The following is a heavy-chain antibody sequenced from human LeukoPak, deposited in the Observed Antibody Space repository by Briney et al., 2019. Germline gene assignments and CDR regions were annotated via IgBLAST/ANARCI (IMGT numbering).Heavy chain of an antibody. CDR1: GYIFITYG. V-gene: IGHV1-18*01. CDR3: AREGDGYRGNSRAFDP. CDR2: ISPYNGHT. Sequence: ASVKVSCKASGYIFITYGISWVQQAPGQGLEWMGWISPYNGHTNYAQKLQGRVTMTTDTSTTTAYMELRSLRSDDTAVYYCAREGDGYRGNSRAFDPWGQGTLVTVSS. D-gene: IGHD5-24*01. J-gene: IGHJ5*02.